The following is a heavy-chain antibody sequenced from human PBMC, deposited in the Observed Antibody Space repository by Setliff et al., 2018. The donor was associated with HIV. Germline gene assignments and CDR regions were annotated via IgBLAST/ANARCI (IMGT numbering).Heavy chain of an antibody. D-gene: IGHD3-9*01. CDR1: SGYMSGHF. CDR3: ARDPSQYLDFLFDPQPFNV. V-gene: IGHV4-59*11. J-gene: IGHJ3*01. CDR2: IYLGETT. Sequence: SETLSLTCTVSSGYMSGHFWTWIRQTPGEGLEWIGNIYLGETTNYNPSLKSRATISLDTSKRQFSLHLTSVTAADTAIYYCARDPSQYLDFLFDPQPFNVWGHGTMVT.